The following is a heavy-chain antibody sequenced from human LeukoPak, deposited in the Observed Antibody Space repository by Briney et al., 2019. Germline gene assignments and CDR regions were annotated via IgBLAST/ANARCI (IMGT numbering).Heavy chain of an antibody. D-gene: IGHD3-10*02. CDR3: AELGITMIGGV. J-gene: IGHJ6*04. Sequence: GGSLRLSCAASGFTFSSYSLNWVRQAPGKGLEWVSSISGSSSYIYYADSVKGRFTISRNNAKKSLFLQMNSLRAEDTAVYYCAELGITMIGGVWGKGTTVTISS. V-gene: IGHV3-21*01. CDR2: ISGSSSYI. CDR1: GFTFSSYS.